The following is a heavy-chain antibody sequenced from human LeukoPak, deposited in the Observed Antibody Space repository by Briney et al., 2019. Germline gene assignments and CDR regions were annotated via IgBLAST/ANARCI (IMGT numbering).Heavy chain of an antibody. V-gene: IGHV1-2*02. CDR2: INPNSGGT. Sequence: ASVKVSCKASGYTFTGYYMHWVRQAPGQGLEWMGWINPNSGGTNYTQKFQGRVTMTRDTSISTTYMELSRLRFDDTAVYYCARGSLVGTSFDYFDYWGQGTLVTVSS. CDR1: GYTFTGYY. D-gene: IGHD1-26*01. J-gene: IGHJ4*02. CDR3: ARGSLVGTSFDYFDY.